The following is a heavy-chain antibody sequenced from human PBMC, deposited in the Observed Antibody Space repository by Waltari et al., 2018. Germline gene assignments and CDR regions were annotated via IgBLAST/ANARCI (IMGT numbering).Heavy chain of an antibody. CDR2: IGPGSTPI. Sequence: DVQLVESGGGLVHPGGSLRLSCAVSGFTFSGFSMSWVRQSPGKGLAWLAFIGPGSTPIYYADSVKGRLTISTDNFRNSLYLQMNSLRTEDTAVYYCVRGWLENSFDIWGRGTLVTVSS. CDR1: GFTFSGFS. CDR3: VRGWLENSFDI. V-gene: IGHV3-21*02. J-gene: IGHJ3*02. D-gene: IGHD5-12*01.